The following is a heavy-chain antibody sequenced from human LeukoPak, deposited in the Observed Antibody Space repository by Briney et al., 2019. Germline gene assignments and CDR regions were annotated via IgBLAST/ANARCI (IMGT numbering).Heavy chain of an antibody. CDR2: LSHAETTQ. CDR1: GFTFTSYG. J-gene: IGHJ4*02. V-gene: IGHV3-30*03. Sequence: GSLRLSCEVSGFTFTSYGMHWVRQAPGKGLEWVAWLSHAETTQHYADSVKGRFTISRDNSKNTLYLQMNSLSAEDTAVYYCARDSITGDNSLDFWGRGTLVTVSS. D-gene: IGHD7-27*01. CDR3: ARDSITGDNSLDF.